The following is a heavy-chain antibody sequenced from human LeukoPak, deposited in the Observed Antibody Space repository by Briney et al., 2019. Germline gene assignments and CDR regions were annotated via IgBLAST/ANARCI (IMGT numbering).Heavy chain of an antibody. CDR1: GGSISSGGYY. CDR3: ARAGGFTMVRGVVNNWFDP. V-gene: IGHV4-31*03. J-gene: IGHJ5*02. CDR2: IYYSGST. Sequence: SETLSLTCTVSGGSISSGGYYWSWIRQHPGKGLEWIGYIYYSGSTYYNPSLKSRVTISVDTSKNQFSLKLSSVTAADTAVYYCARAGGFTMVRGVVNNWFDPWGQGTLVTVSS. D-gene: IGHD3-10*01.